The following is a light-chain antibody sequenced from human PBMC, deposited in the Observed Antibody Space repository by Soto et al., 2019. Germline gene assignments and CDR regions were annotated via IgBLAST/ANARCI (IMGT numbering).Light chain of an antibody. J-gene: IGKJ1*01. V-gene: IGKV3-20*01. CDR1: QSVSSNY. CDR2: GAS. CDR3: QQFDRYLQSWT. Sequence: EIVMTQSPATLSLSPGERATLSCRASQSVSSNYLAWYQHIPGQAPKLLIYGASTRATGIPDRFSGSGAGTDFTLSITRLEPDDFAVYYCQQFDRYLQSWTFGQGTKVESK.